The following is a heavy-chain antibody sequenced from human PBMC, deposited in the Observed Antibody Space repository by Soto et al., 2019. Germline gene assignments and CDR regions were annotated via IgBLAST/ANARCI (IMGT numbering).Heavy chain of an antibody. J-gene: IGHJ4*02. Sequence: EVQLVESGGGLVQPGRSLRLSCAASGFTFDDYAMHWVRQAPVKGLEWVSGISWNSGSIGYADAVKGRFTISRDNAKNSLYLQMNSLRAEDTALYYCAKDNVSGSYYVFAYFDYWGQGTLVTVSS. CDR2: ISWNSGSI. CDR1: GFTFDDYA. D-gene: IGHD3-10*01. CDR3: AKDNVSGSYYVFAYFDY. V-gene: IGHV3-9*01.